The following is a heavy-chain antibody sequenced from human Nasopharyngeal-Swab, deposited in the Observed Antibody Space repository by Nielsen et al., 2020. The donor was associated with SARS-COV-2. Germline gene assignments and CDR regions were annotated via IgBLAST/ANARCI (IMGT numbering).Heavy chain of an antibody. J-gene: IGHJ6*02. CDR1: GFTLSSYA. CDR2: ISYDGSNK. V-gene: IGHV3-30*04. Sequence: GESLKISCAASGFTLSSYAMHWVRQAPGKGLEWVAVISYDGSNKYYADSVKGRFTISRDNSKNTLYLQMNSLRAEDTAVYYCARDGPSTYYYYGMDVWGQGTTVTVSS. D-gene: IGHD5/OR15-5a*01. CDR3: ARDGPSTYYYYGMDV.